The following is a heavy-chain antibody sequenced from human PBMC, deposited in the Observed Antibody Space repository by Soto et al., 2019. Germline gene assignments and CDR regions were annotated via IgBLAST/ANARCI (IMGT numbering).Heavy chain of an antibody. CDR2: ISGSGGST. D-gene: IGHD5-18*01. Sequence: EVQLLESGGGLVQPGGSLRLSCAASGFTFSSYAMSWVRQAPGKGLAWVSAISGSGGSTYYTDSVKGRLTISRDNSKNTLYLQKNSLRAEDTAVYYCAKGSGYSYYNWFDPWGQGTLVTVSS. V-gene: IGHV3-23*01. CDR1: GFTFSSYA. CDR3: AKGSGYSYYNWFDP. J-gene: IGHJ5*02.